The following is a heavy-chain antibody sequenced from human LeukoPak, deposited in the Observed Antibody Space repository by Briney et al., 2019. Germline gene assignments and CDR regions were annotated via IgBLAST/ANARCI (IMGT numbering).Heavy chain of an antibody. J-gene: IGHJ4*02. CDR3: ARDAQRGFDYSNSLQY. Sequence: GGSLRLSCAASGFIFSHYGMHWVRQAPGKGLEWVAVIWSDGTNRYYADFVKGRFSINRDDSQKRVFLQMNSLRAEDTAVYYCARDAQRGFDYSNSLQYWGQGALVTVSS. CDR1: GFIFSHYG. D-gene: IGHD4-11*01. CDR2: IWSDGTNR. V-gene: IGHV3-33*01.